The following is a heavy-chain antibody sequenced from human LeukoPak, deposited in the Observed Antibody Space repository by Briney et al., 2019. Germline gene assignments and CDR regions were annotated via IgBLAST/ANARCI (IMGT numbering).Heavy chain of an antibody. Sequence: GGSLRLSCAASGFTFSSYEMNGVRQAPGKGLEWVSYISSSGSTIYYADSVKGRFTISRDNAKNSLYLQMNSLRAEDTAVYYCARGSITMVRGVITDYYYYGMDVWGKGTTVTVSS. CDR3: ARGSITMVRGVITDYYYYGMDV. D-gene: IGHD3-10*01. CDR2: ISSSGSTI. CDR1: GFTFSSYE. V-gene: IGHV3-48*03. J-gene: IGHJ6*04.